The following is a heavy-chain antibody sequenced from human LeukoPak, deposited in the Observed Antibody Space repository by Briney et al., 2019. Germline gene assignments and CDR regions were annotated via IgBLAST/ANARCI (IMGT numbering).Heavy chain of an antibody. D-gene: IGHD6-6*01. Sequence: PSETLSLTCTVSGGSISSYYWCWIRQPPGRGLECIGYIYYTGNTNYNPSLKSRVTMSIDTSKNQFSLKLSSVTAADTAVYYCARVVSEQLVGWGQGTLVTVSS. CDR3: ARVVSEQLVG. J-gene: IGHJ4*02. CDR1: GGSISSYY. CDR2: IYYTGNT. V-gene: IGHV4-59*01.